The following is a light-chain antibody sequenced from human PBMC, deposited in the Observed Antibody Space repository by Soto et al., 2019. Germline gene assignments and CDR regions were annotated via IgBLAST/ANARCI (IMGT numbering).Light chain of an antibody. CDR2: DIS. J-gene: IGKJ4*01. Sequence: EMVLTQSPATLSLSPGERATLSCRASQSVSSDLAWYQQKPGQAPRLVIYDISTRATGIPTRISGSGSGTEFTLTISSLEPEDFAVYYCQQYSSWPPTFGGGTKVDIK. CDR1: QSVSSD. V-gene: IGKV3-11*01. CDR3: QQYSSWPPT.